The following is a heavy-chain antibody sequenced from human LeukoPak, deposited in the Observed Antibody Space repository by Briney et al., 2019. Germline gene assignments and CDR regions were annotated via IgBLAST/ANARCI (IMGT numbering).Heavy chain of an antibody. CDR2: IYHSGST. V-gene: IGHV4-38-2*01. D-gene: IGHD4-17*01. Sequence: SETLSLTCAVSGYPISSGYYWGWIRQPPGKGLEWIGSIYHSGSTYYNPSLKSRVTISVDTSKNQFSLKLSSVTAADTAVYYCARGKTDDYGDRYFDYWGQGTLVTVSS. CDR3: ARGKTDDYGDRYFDY. J-gene: IGHJ4*02. CDR1: GYPISSGYY.